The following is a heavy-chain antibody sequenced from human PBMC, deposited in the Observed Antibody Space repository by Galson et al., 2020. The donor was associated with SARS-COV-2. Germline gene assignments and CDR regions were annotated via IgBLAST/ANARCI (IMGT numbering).Heavy chain of an antibody. CDR1: GFTFSNAW. J-gene: IGHJ6*02. V-gene: IGHV3-15*01. D-gene: IGHD2-2*01. CDR2: IKSKTDGGTT. Sequence: GGSLRLSCAASGFTFSNAWMSWVRQAPGKGLEWVGRIKSKTDGGTTDSAAPVKGRFTISRDDSKNTLYLQMNSLKTEDTAVYYCTTDGIEGDSVVVPAARYYYYYGMDVWGQGTTVTVSS. CDR3: TTDGIEGDSVVVPAARYYYYYGMDV.